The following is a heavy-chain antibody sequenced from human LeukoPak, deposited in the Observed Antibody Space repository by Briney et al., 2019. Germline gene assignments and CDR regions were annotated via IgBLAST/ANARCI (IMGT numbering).Heavy chain of an antibody. CDR2: INQGGSET. CDR1: GFTFRTYW. V-gene: IGHV3-7*01. CDR3: ARLIGDRTIYDY. Sequence: PGGSLRLSCAASGFTFRTYWMSWARQAPGKGLEWVASINQGGSETYYVESVKGRFTISRDNAMNSFFLQMNSLRAEDTAVYYCARLIGDRTIYDYWGQGTLVTVSS. J-gene: IGHJ4*02. D-gene: IGHD6-6*01.